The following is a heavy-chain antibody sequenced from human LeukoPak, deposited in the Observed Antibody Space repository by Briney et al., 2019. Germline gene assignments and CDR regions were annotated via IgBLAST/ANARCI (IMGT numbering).Heavy chain of an antibody. J-gene: IGHJ6*02. CDR2: IYSGGST. CDR3: ARGTLHTRALDV. Sequence: GGSLRVSCAASGFTVSSNYMSWVRQAPGKGLEWVSVIYSGGSTYYADSVKGRFTISRDNSKNTLYLQMNSLRAEDTAVCYCARGTLHTRALDVWGQGTTVTVSS. CDR1: GFTVSSNY. V-gene: IGHV3-66*01.